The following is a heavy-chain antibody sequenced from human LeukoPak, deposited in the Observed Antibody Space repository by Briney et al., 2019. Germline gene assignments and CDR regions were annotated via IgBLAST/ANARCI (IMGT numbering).Heavy chain of an antibody. CDR2: IYYRGST. J-gene: IGHJ4*02. Sequence: PSETLSLTCTVSGGSIDGYYWSWIRQPPEKGLGWIGYIYYRGSTNYNPSLKSRVTISVDTSKNQFSLNLSSVTAADTAVYYCARADYDTSAYYYTFDYWGQGTLVTVSS. V-gene: IGHV4-59*01. D-gene: IGHD3-22*01. CDR1: GGSIDGYY. CDR3: ARADYDTSAYYYTFDY.